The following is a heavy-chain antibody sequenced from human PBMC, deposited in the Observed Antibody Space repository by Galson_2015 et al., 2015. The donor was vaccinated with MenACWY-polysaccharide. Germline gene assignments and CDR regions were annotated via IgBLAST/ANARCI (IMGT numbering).Heavy chain of an antibody. CDR1: GFTFSSYW. D-gene: IGHD6-13*01. Sequence: SLRLSCAASGFTFSSYWMSWVRQAPGKGLEWVANIKQDGSEKYYVDSVKGRFTISRDNAKNSLYLQMNSLRAEDTAVYYCARTRGPAAAGPVYFDYWGQGTLVTVSS. CDR3: ARTRGPAAAGPVYFDY. J-gene: IGHJ4*02. CDR2: IKQDGSEK. V-gene: IGHV3-7*01.